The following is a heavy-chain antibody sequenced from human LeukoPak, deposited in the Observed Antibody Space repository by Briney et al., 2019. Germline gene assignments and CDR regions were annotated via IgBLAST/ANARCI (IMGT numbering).Heavy chain of an antibody. Sequence: PRGSLRLSCVGSGCTFSSYAVSWVRQAPGEWREWVSAIIDSGDYTYYADSVKGRFTTSRNNSKNTLYLQVNSLRAEDTAVYYCAKDTSIGKYCTSGVCSPFDYWGQGTLVTVSS. CDR3: AKDTSIGKYCTSGVCSPFDY. V-gene: IGHV3-23*01. J-gene: IGHJ4*02. D-gene: IGHD2-8*01. CDR1: GCTFSSYA. CDR2: IIDSGDYT.